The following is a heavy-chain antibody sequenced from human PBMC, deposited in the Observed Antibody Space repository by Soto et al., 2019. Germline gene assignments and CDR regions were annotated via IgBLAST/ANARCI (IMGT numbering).Heavy chain of an antibody. J-gene: IGHJ4*02. CDR3: AKDFGWGTYHSAPHFDY. Sequence: EVQLLDSGGGLVEPGGSLRLSCAASGFTFSSYAMTWVRQAPGKGLEWVSSIRDFNNREDYADSVKGRFSISRDNSRNTVYLQMNSLRAEDTAVYYCAKDFGWGTYHSAPHFDYWGQGIPVTVS. CDR2: IRDFNNRE. CDR1: GFTFSSYA. D-gene: IGHD3-16*02. V-gene: IGHV3-23*01.